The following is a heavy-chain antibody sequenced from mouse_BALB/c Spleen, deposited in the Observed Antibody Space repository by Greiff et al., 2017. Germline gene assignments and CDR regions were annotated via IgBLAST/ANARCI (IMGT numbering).Heavy chain of an antibody. Sequence: QVQLKESGPGLVAPSPCLSITCTASGFSFTSYCVHWVRQPPGKGLEWLGVIWAGGSTNYNSALMSRLSISKDNSKSQVFLKMNSLQTDDTAMYYCARAPGYYGAMDYWGQGTSVTVSS. CDR3: ARAPGYYGAMDY. D-gene: IGHD2-3*01. CDR2: IWAGGST. J-gene: IGHJ4*01. V-gene: IGHV2-9*02. CDR1: GFSFTSYC.